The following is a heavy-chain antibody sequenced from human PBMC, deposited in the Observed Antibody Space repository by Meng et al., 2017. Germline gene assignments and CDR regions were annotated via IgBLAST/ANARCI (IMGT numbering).Heavy chain of an antibody. CDR1: GFTFGSYA. CDR2: ISGSGGST. CDR3: AKGGSFTARNNWFDP. V-gene: IGHV3-23*01. J-gene: IGHJ5*02. Sequence: GESLKISCAASGFTFGSYAMSWVRQAPGKGLEWVSAISGSGGSTYYADSVKGRFTISRDNSKNTLYLQMNSLRAEDTAVYYCAKGGSFTARNNWFDPWGQGTLVTVSS. D-gene: IGHD1-14*01.